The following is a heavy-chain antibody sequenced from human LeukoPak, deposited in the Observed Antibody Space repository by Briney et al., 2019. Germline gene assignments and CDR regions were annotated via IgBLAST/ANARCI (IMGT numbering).Heavy chain of an antibody. CDR3: ARLYDSSGYGGWFDP. CDR1: GGSFSGYY. CDR2: INHSGST. V-gene: IGHV4-34*01. D-gene: IGHD3-22*01. J-gene: IGHJ5*02. Sequence: PSETLSLTCAVSGGSFSGYYWSCIRQPPGKGLEWIGEINHSGSTNYNPSLQSRVTISVDTSKNQFSLKLTSVTAADTAVYYCARLYDSSGYGGWFDPWGQGTLVTVSS.